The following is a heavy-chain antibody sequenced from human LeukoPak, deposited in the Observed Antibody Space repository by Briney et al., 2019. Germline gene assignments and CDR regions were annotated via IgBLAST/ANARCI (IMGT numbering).Heavy chain of an antibody. CDR3: ARDKVTY. Sequence: SGGSLRLSCAASGFTFSSYWMSWVRQAPGRGLEWVAHINKDGSETYYVDSVKGRFTISRDNAKNSLYLQMNSLRVEDTAVYYCARDKVTYWGQGTLVTVSS. CDR1: GFTFSSYW. CDR2: INKDGSET. J-gene: IGHJ4*02. V-gene: IGHV3-7*01.